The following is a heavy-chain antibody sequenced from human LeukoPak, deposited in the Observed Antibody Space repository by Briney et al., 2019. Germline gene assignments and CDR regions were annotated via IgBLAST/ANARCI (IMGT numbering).Heavy chain of an antibody. J-gene: IGHJ6*02. CDR2: ISAYNRNT. Sequence: ASVKLSFTASVYTYTIYGISWVRQAPGQGLEWMGCISAYNRNTNYAQKFQDRVTMTTDSSTTTADMELRRLTSDDTALYYCARDTAVAYYGMDVWGQGTTVTVSS. CDR1: VYTYTIYG. D-gene: IGHD5-18*01. V-gene: IGHV1-18*01. CDR3: ARDTAVAYYGMDV.